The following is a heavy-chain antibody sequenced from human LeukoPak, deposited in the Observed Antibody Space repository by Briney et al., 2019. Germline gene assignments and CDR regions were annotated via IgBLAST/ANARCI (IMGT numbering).Heavy chain of an antibody. J-gene: IGHJ6*02. CDR2: MNTNTGKA. V-gene: IGHV7-4-1*02. CDR3: AREEGGLDV. Sequence: VSVKVSCKPSGYDFSIYTLNWVRQVPGQGREWMGWMNTNTGKATYAQDFRGRFVFSFDSSVSTAYLEITSLKAADTAAYYCAREEGGLDVWGQGTTVIVSS. CDR1: GYDFSIYT.